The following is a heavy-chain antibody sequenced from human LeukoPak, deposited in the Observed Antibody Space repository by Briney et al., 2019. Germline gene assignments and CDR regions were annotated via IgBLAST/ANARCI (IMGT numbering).Heavy chain of an antibody. Sequence: SETLSLTCTVSGASISSSSYYWGWIRQPPAKGLEWIGSFYYSGNTYYNPSLKSRVTISVDTSTNQFSLKLSSVTAADTAVYYCVRQTEDIVVVVAWGQGTLVTVSS. CDR3: VRQTEDIVVVVA. CDR2: FYYSGNT. D-gene: IGHD2-15*01. J-gene: IGHJ5*02. CDR1: GASISSSSYY. V-gene: IGHV4-39*01.